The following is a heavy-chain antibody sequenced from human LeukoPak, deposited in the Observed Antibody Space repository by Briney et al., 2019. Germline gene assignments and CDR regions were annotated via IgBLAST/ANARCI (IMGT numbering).Heavy chain of an antibody. CDR2: MNPNSGNT. J-gene: IGHJ4*02. CDR1: GYTFTSYD. V-gene: IGHV1-8*01. Sequence: GASVKVSCKASGYTFTSYDINWVRQATGQGLEWMGWMNPNSGNTGYAQKFQGRVTMTRDTSISTAYMELSRLRSDDTAVYYCARVLWVEGYNYPNYFDYWGQGTLVTVSS. D-gene: IGHD5-24*01. CDR3: ARVLWVEGYNYPNYFDY.